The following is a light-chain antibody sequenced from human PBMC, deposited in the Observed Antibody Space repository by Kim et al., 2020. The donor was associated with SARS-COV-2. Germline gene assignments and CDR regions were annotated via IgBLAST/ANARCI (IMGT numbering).Light chain of an antibody. CDR2: GAS. V-gene: IGKV3-15*01. J-gene: IGKJ5*01. CDR3: QKYNNWPPVT. CDR1: QSVSSN. Sequence: SPGERATLSCRASQSVSSNLAWYQQKPGQAPRLLIYGASTRANGIPARFSGSESGTEFTLTISNLQSEDFAVYYCQKYNNWPPVTFGQGTRMEIK.